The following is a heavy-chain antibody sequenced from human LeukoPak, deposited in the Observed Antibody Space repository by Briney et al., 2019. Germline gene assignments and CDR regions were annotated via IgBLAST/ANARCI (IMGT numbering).Heavy chain of an antibody. V-gene: IGHV4-30-2*01. Sequence: SETLSLTCAVSGGSISSGGYSWSWIRQPPGKGLEWIGYIYHSGSTYYNPSLKSRVTISVDRSKNQFSLKLSSVTAADTAVYYCARAGGDLDAFDIWGQGTMVTVSS. J-gene: IGHJ3*02. CDR1: GGSISSGGYS. CDR3: ARAGGDLDAFDI. CDR2: IYHSGST. D-gene: IGHD4-17*01.